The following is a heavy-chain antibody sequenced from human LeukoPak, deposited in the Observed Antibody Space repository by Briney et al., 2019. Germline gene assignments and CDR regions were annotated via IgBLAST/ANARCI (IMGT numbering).Heavy chain of an antibody. V-gene: IGHV3-7*01. CDR3: ARIDSRGSTWDY. J-gene: IGHJ4*02. CDR2: IRQDGSAK. D-gene: IGHD3-22*01. CDR1: GFTFSNHW. Sequence: RGSLRLSCAASGFTFSNHWMSWVRQAPGKGLEWVANIRQDGSAKYYGDSVEGRLTISRDNAKNSLYLQMNSLRAEDTAVYYCARIDSRGSTWDYWGQGTLVTVSS.